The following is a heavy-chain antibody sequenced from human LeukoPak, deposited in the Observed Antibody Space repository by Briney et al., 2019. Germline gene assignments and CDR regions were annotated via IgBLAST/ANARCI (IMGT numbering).Heavy chain of an antibody. CDR3: ARVSRPDDAFDI. J-gene: IGHJ3*02. D-gene: IGHD1-14*01. V-gene: IGHV1-69*04. Sequence: SVKVSCKASGGSFSNYAFSWVRQAPGQGLEWMGRITPIVDIATYIQKFQGRVTITANKFTSTAYMELSSLRSEDTAVYYCARVSRPDDAFDIWGQGTMVTVSS. CDR1: GGSFSNYA. CDR2: ITPIVDIA.